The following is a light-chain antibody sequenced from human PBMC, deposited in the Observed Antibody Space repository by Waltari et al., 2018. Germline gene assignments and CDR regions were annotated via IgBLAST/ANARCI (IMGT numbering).Light chain of an antibody. J-gene: IGKJ5*01. CDR3: AEALQSVT. CDR2: LGS. V-gene: IGKV2-28*01. Sequence: DIVMTQSPLSLPVTPGEPASISCRSSQSLLDNNGYNYLDWYLQKPGQSPQILIYLGSNRASGVPDRVRGSGSGTDFTLKISRVEAEDAGIYYCAEALQSVTFGQGTRLEIK. CDR1: QSLLDNNGYNY.